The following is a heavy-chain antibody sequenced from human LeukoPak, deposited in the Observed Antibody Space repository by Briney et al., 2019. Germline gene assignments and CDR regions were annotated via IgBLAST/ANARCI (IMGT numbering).Heavy chain of an antibody. D-gene: IGHD6-19*01. J-gene: IGHJ4*02. CDR3: ARAIGGSSGWYPSYYFDY. V-gene: IGHV3-48*03. Sequence: GGSLRLSCAASGFTFSSYEINWVRQAPGKGLKWVSYISSSGSTIYYADSVKGRFTISRDNAKNSLYLQMNSLRAEDTAVYYCARAIGGSSGWYPSYYFDYWGQGTLVTVSS. CDR2: ISSSGSTI. CDR1: GFTFSSYE.